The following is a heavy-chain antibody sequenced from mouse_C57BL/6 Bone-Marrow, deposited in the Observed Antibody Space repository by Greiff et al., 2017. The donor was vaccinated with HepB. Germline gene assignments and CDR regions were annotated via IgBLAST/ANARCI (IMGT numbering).Heavy chain of an antibody. CDR2: IDPSDSYT. CDR3: AIYSNYYFDY. CDR1: GYTFTSYW. J-gene: IGHJ2*01. V-gene: IGHV1-50*01. Sequence: QVQLQQPGAELVKPGASVKLSCKASGYTFTSYWMQWVKQRPGQGLEWIGEIDPSDSYTNYNQKFKGKATLTVDTSSSTAYMQLSSLTSEDSAVYYCAIYSNYYFDYWGQGTTLTVSS. D-gene: IGHD2-5*01.